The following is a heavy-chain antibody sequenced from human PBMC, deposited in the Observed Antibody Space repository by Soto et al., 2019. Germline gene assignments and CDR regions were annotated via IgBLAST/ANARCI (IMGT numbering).Heavy chain of an antibody. CDR2: IIGSGDST. D-gene: IGHD3-10*01. CDR1: EITFTTYT. J-gene: IGHJ6*02. Sequence: GGSLRLSCVASEITFTTYTMSWVRQAPGXGLEWVSTIIGSGDSTYYADSVKGRFTISRDNSKNTLYLQMNSLRAEDTAVYYCAKALYYGSGSYYYYGMDVWGQGTTVTVS. CDR3: AKALYYGSGSYYYYGMDV. V-gene: IGHV3-23*01.